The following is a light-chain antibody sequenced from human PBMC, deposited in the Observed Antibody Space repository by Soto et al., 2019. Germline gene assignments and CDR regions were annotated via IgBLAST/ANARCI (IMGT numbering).Light chain of an antibody. J-gene: IGKJ1*01. CDR1: QSVSSN. CDR3: QHYDNWPPWT. Sequence: EIVMTQSPATLSVSPGERATPSCRASQSVSSNLAWYQQKPGQAPRLLIYGASTRATGIPARFSGSGSGTAFTLTISSLQSEDFAIYYCQHYDNWPPWTFGQGTKVEIK. V-gene: IGKV3-15*01. CDR2: GAS.